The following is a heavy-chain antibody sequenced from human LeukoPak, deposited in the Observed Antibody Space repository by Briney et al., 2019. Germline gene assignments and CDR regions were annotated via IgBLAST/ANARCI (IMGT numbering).Heavy chain of an antibody. J-gene: IGHJ4*02. Sequence: SVKDSCKASGGTFSSYAISWVRQAPGQGLEWMGRIIPILGIANYAQKFQGRVTITADKSTSTAYMELSSLRSEDTAVYYCARDPDTAYFDYWGQGTLVTVSS. D-gene: IGHD5-18*01. CDR2: IIPILGIA. CDR1: GGTFSSYA. V-gene: IGHV1-69*04. CDR3: ARDPDTAYFDY.